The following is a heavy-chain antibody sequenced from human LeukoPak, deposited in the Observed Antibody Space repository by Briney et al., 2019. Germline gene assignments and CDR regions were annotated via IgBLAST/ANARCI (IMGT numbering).Heavy chain of an antibody. Sequence: GGSLRLSCAASGFTVSSNYMSWVRQAPGKGLEWVSIIYSGGSTFYADSVKGRFTISRDNSKDTLYLQMNSLRAEDTAVYYCARGGSYLSAFDIWGQGTMVTVSS. J-gene: IGHJ3*02. CDR3: ARGGSYLSAFDI. V-gene: IGHV3-53*01. D-gene: IGHD1-26*01. CDR2: IYSGGST. CDR1: GFTVSSNY.